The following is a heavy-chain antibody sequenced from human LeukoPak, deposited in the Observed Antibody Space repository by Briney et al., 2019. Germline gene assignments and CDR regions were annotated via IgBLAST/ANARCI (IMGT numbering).Heavy chain of an antibody. V-gene: IGHV3-23*01. Sequence: GGSLRLSCAASGFTFNSYAMYWVRQAPGKGLERISGIFGCGGSPRYADSAKGRFTISRDNSQEIVYLQLDSLRVEDTALYYCGKTTVGYSSGRYPGWPVDYWGQGALVTVSS. CDR1: GFTFNSYA. J-gene: IGHJ4*02. CDR2: IFGCGGSP. CDR3: GKTTVGYSSGRYPGWPVDY. D-gene: IGHD2-15*01.